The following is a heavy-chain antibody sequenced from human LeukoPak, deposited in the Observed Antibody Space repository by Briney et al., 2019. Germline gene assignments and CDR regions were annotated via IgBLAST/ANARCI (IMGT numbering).Heavy chain of an antibody. Sequence: GGSLRLSCAASGFTFSSYAMSWVRQAPGKGLEWVSAISGSGGSTYYADSVKGRFTISRDNSKNTLYLQMNSLRAEDMAVYYSAMASSTSSGWFDPWGQGTPVTVSS. D-gene: IGHD2-2*01. CDR1: GFTFSSYA. J-gene: IGHJ5*02. CDR3: AMASSTSSGWFDP. V-gene: IGHV3-23*01. CDR2: ISGSGGST.